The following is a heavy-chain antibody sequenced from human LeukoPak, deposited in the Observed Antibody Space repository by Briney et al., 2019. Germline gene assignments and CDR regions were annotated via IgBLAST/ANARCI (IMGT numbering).Heavy chain of an antibody. CDR2: IHHSGRT. D-gene: IGHD3-10*01. Sequence: SETLSLTCTVSGASIRSAYWTWIRQPPGKGLEWIGYIHHSGRTIYNPSLESRVTISVDMSKNQFSLKLTSVTVADTAVYYCVRHMPGIVVAGSGFDFWGQGALVTVSS. V-gene: IGHV4-59*08. CDR1: GASIRSAY. CDR3: VRHMPGIVVAGSGFDF. J-gene: IGHJ4*02.